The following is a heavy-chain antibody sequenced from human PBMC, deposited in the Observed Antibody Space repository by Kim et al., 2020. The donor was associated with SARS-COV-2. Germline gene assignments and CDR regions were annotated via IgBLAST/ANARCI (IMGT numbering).Heavy chain of an antibody. CDR3: ARRTYYYDSSGYFGY. V-gene: IGHV4-34*01. CDR1: GGSFSGYY. Sequence: SETLSLTCAVYGGSFSGYYWSWIRQPPGKGLEWIGEINHSGSTNYNPSLKSRVTISVDTSKNQFSLKLSSVTAADTAVYYCARRTYYYDSSGYFGYWGQGTLVTVSS. J-gene: IGHJ4*02. CDR2: INHSGST. D-gene: IGHD3-22*01.